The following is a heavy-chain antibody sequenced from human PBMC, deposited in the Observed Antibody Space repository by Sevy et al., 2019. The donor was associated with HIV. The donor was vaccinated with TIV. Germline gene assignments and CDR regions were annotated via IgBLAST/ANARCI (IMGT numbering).Heavy chain of an antibody. CDR3: ARERAEDGYCSGGSCYSIGVY. D-gene: IGHD2-15*01. V-gene: IGHV3-7*01. CDR2: IKQDGSEK. Sequence: GGSLRLSCAPSGFTFSSYWMSWVRQAPGKGLEWVANIKQDGSEKYYVDSVKGRFTISRDNAKNSLYLQMNSLRAEDTAVYYCARERAEDGYCSGGSCYSIGVYWGQGTLVTVSS. J-gene: IGHJ4*02. CDR1: GFTFSSYW.